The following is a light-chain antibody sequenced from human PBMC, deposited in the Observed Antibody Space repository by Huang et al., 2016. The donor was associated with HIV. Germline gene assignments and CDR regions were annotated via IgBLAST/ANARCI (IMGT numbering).Light chain of an antibody. CDR1: QSVSSN. V-gene: IGKV3-15*01. J-gene: IGKJ2*01. CDR3: QQYNNWPPGYT. CDR2: GAS. Sequence: EIVMTQSPATLSVSPGERATRACRASQSVSSNLAWYQQKPGQAPRLLIYGASTRATGIPARFSGSGSGTEFTLTISSLQSEDFAIYYCQQYNNWPPGYTFAQGTKLEIK.